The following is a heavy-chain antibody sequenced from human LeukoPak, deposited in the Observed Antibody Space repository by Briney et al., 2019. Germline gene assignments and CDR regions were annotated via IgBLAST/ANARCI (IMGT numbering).Heavy chain of an antibody. D-gene: IGHD3-10*01. Sequence: SETLSLTCTVSGGSISSAGCYWSWIRQHPGKGLEWIGYIYYSGSTYYNPSLKSRVTISVDTSKNQFSLKLSSVTAADTAVYYCARDAEYYYGSGSYSSGIDVWGQGTTVNVSS. CDR2: IYYSGST. V-gene: IGHV4-31*03. J-gene: IGHJ6*02. CDR1: GGSISSAGCY. CDR3: ARDAEYYYGSGSYSSGIDV.